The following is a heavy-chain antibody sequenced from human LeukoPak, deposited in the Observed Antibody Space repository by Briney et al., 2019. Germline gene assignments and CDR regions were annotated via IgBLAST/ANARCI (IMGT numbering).Heavy chain of an antibody. Sequence: SETLSLTCTVSGGSISSYYWSWIRQPPGKGLEWIGYIYYSGSTNYNPSLKSRVTISVDTSKNQFSLKLSSVTAADTAVYYCARGRNTDSSGYLDAFDIWGQGTMVTVSS. V-gene: IGHV4-59*01. J-gene: IGHJ3*02. CDR1: GGSISSYY. CDR2: IYYSGST. D-gene: IGHD3-22*01. CDR3: ARGRNTDSSGYLDAFDI.